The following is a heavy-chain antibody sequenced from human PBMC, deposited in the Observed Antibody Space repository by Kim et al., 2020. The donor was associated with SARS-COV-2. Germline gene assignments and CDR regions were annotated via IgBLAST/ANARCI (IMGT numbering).Heavy chain of an antibody. V-gene: IGHV4-59*08. CDR2: IYYSGST. Sequence: SETLSLTCTVSGGSISSYYWSWIRQPPGKGLEWIGYIYYSGSTNYNPSLKSRVTISVDTSKNQFSLKLSSVTAADTAVYYCARQNYDILTGYYNGYFDYWGQGTLVTVSS. D-gene: IGHD3-9*01. J-gene: IGHJ4*02. CDR3: ARQNYDILTGYYNGYFDY. CDR1: GGSISSYY.